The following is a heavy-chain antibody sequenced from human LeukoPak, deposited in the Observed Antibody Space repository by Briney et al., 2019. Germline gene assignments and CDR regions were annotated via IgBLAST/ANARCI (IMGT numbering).Heavy chain of an antibody. D-gene: IGHD4-23*01. V-gene: IGHV1-69*13. J-gene: IGHJ6*02. CDR3: ARDQGNPGYYYYGMDV. Sequence: SVKVSCKASGGTFSSYAISWVRQAPGQGLEWMGGIIPIFGTANYAQKFQGRVTITADESTSTAYMELSSLRSEDTAVYYCARDQGNPGYYYYGMDVWGQGTTVTVFS. CDR1: GGTFSSYA. CDR2: IIPIFGTA.